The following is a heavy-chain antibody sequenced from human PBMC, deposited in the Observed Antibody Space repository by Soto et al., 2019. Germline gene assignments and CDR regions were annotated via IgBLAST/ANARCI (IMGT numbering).Heavy chain of an antibody. CDR2: IKQDGSEK. CDR1: GFTFSSYW. D-gene: IGHD2-2*01. CDR3: ARGGVVVPAAICS. Sequence: GVLRLSCAASGFTFSSYWMSWVRQAPGKGLEWVANIKQDGSEKYYVDSVKGRFTISRDNAKNSLYLQMNSLRAEDTAVYYCARGGVVVPAAICSWGQGTLVTVSS. V-gene: IGHV3-7*03. J-gene: IGHJ5*02.